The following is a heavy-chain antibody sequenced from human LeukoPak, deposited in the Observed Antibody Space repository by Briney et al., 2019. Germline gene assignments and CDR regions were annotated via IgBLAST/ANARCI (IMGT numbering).Heavy chain of an antibody. CDR3: ARTQDRLTRY. CDR1: GGSFSGYY. J-gene: IGHJ4*02. Sequence: PSETLSLTCAVYGGSFSGYYWSWIRQPPGKGLEWIGEINHSGSTNYNPSLKSRVTISVDTSKNQFSLKLSSVTAADTAVYYCARTQDRLTRYWGQGNLVTVSS. D-gene: IGHD1-14*01. CDR2: INHSGST. V-gene: IGHV4-34*01.